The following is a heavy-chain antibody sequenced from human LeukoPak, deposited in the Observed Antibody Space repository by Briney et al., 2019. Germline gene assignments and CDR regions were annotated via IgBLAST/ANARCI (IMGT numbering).Heavy chain of an antibody. CDR1: GFIFSTNW. CDR2: IKPDGSET. Sequence: GGSLRLSCAASGFIFSTNWMSWFRQAPGKGLEWVAHIKPDGSETYYVDPVKGRFTISRDNAKNSLYLQMYSLRADDTAVYYCATAVSVAGDSWGQGTLVTVSS. CDR3: ATAVSVAGDS. J-gene: IGHJ5*01. D-gene: IGHD6-19*01. V-gene: IGHV3-7*01.